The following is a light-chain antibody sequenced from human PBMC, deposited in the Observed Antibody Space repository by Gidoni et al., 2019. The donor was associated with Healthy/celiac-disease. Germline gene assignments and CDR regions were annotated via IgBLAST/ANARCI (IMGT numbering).Light chain of an antibody. Sequence: EIELTQSPGTLSLSPGERATLSCRASQSVSSSYLAWYQQQPGQAPRLLIYGASSRATGIPDRFSGSGSGTDFTLTISRLEPEDFAVYYCQQYGSSPVTFGQGTKVEIK. CDR3: QQYGSSPVT. CDR1: QSVSSSY. CDR2: GAS. J-gene: IGKJ1*01. V-gene: IGKV3-20*01.